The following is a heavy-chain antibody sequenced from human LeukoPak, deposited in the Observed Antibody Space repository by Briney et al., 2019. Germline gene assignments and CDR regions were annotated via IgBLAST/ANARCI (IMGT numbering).Heavy chain of an antibody. J-gene: IGHJ4*02. CDR2: IYTSGST. CDR3: ARALVSQNQYYFDY. D-gene: IGHD2-8*02. CDR1: GGSISSGSYY. V-gene: IGHV4-61*02. Sequence: PSQTLSLTCTVSGGSISSGSYYWSWIRQPAGKGLEWIGRIYTSGSTNYYPSLKSRVTISVDTSKNQFSLKLSSVTAADTAVYYCARALVSQNQYYFDYWGQGTLVTVSS.